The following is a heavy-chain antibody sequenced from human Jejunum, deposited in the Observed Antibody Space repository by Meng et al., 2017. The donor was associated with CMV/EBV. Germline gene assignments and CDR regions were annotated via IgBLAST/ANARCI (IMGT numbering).Heavy chain of an antibody. CDR2: VAGTVFT. V-gene: IGHV3-23*01. D-gene: IGHD3-16*02. Sequence: AFSWVRPAPVRGVPWVSLVAGTVFTYYSGSLQGRFIISRDSSTNTLSLQMHSLRVDDTALYYCAIDWSATYDWGSHHYSPWPYWGQGTLVTVSS. J-gene: IGHJ1*01. CDR3: AIDWSATYDWGSHHYSPWPY. CDR1: A.